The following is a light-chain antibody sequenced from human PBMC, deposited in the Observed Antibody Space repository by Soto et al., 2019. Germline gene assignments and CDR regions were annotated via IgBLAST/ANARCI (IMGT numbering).Light chain of an antibody. Sequence: DIQMTQSPSSLSASVGDRVTVTCRASQGINNYLAWYQHKPGEVPNLLIYAASTLHSGFPSRFSGSGSGTDFTLTISSLQAEDVANYYCQKYDSDPFTFGRGTKVDIK. CDR2: AAS. CDR3: QKYDSDPFT. J-gene: IGKJ3*01. CDR1: QGINNY. V-gene: IGKV1-27*01.